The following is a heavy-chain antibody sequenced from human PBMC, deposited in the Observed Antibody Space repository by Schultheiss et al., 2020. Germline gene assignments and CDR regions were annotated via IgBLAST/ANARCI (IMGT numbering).Heavy chain of an antibody. J-gene: IGHJ4*02. D-gene: IGHD6-19*01. V-gene: IGHV3-30*03. CDR2: ISYDGSNK. Sequence: GGSLRLSCAASGFTFSSYGMHWVRQAPGKGLEWVAVISYDGSNKYYADSVKGRFTISRDNSKNTLYLQMNSLRAEDTAVYYCARERYSSGWTVEHNYWGQGTLVTVSS. CDR3: ARERYSSGWTVEHNY. CDR1: GFTFSSYG.